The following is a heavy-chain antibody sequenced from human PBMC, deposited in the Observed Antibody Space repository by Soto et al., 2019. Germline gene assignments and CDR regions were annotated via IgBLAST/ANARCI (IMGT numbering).Heavy chain of an antibody. CDR2: ISAYNDNT. V-gene: IGHV1-18*01. CDR1: GYTFISYG. Sequence: QVQLLQSGAEVKKPGASVKVSCKASGYTFISYGISWVRQAPGQGLEWMGWISAYNDNTNSAQKLQGRVTMTTDTSTSTAYMELRSLRSDDTAVYYCARYRDITIFGILRGYYFDYWGQGSLVTVSS. D-gene: IGHD3-3*01. CDR3: ARYRDITIFGILRGYYFDY. J-gene: IGHJ4*02.